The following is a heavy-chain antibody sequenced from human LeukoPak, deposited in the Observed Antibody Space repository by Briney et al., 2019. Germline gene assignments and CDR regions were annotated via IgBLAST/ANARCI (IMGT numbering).Heavy chain of an antibody. V-gene: IGHV3-48*04. D-gene: IGHD6-13*01. Sequence: GGSLRLSCAASGFTFSSYWMHWVRQAPGKGLEWVSYISSSGSTIYYADSVKGRFTISRDNAKNSLYLQMNSLRAEDTAVYYCARWGDIAAAEHWGQGTLVTVSS. J-gene: IGHJ4*02. CDR2: ISSSGSTI. CDR1: GFTFSSYW. CDR3: ARWGDIAAAEH.